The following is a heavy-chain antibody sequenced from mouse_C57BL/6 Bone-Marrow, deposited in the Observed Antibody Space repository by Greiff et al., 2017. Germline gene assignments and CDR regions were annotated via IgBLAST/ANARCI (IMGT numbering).Heavy chain of an antibody. D-gene: IGHD4-1*01. V-gene: IGHV1-55*01. CDR1: GYTFTSYW. J-gene: IGHJ2*01. CDR3: ERSGPLGQSLDY. Sequence: QVQLQQPGAELVKPGASVKMSCKASGYTFTSYWITWVKQRPGQGLEWIGDIYPTSGRTNYNEKFKSKAILTVDTSYNTAYMQLNNLTSEDSAVFYCERSGPLGQSLDYWGQGTTLTVSS. CDR2: IYPTSGRT.